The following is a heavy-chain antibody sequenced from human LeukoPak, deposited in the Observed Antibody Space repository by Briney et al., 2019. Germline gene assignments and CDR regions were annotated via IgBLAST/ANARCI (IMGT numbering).Heavy chain of an antibody. Sequence: SETLSLTCTVSGGAISSYYWSWIRQTPGKGLECVGYIYYSGSTNYNPSLTSRVTISIDTSKNPFSLKLCSVSAARTAVYYCARGPPYYGSGSYVYYGVDVWGKGTTVTVSS. CDR1: GGAISSYY. V-gene: IGHV4-59*01. D-gene: IGHD3-10*01. CDR3: ARGPPYYGSGSYVYYGVDV. CDR2: IYYSGST. J-gene: IGHJ6*04.